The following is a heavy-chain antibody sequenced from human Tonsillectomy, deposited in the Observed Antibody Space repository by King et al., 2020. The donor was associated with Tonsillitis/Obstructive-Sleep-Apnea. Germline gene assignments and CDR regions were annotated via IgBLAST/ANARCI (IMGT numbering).Heavy chain of an antibody. CDR2: ISYDGNNK. D-gene: IGHD3-9*01. Sequence: QLVQSGGGVVQPGMSLRLSCAASGFTFSSFSMHWVRQAPGKGLECVAAISYDGNNKYYADSVKGRFTISRDNSKNTLYLQMNSLRAEDTAVYYLVRGDGWLLDYYYRDVWGKGTTVTVSS. CDR1: GFTFSSFS. J-gene: IGHJ6*03. CDR3: VRGDGWLLDYYYRDV. V-gene: IGHV3-30*04.